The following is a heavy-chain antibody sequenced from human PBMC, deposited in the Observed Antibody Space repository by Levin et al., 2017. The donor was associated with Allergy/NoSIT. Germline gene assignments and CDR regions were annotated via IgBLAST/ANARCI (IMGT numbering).Heavy chain of an antibody. CDR3: ARDPVDYGDYEDYGMDV. J-gene: IGHJ6*02. Sequence: ASVKVSCKASGYTFTSYDINWVRQATGQGLEWMGWMNPNSGNTGYAQKFQGRVTMTRNTSISTAYMELSSLRSEDTAVYYCARDPVDYGDYEDYGMDVWGQGTTVTVSS. CDR1: GYTFTSYD. D-gene: IGHD4-17*01. V-gene: IGHV1-8*01. CDR2: MNPNSGNT.